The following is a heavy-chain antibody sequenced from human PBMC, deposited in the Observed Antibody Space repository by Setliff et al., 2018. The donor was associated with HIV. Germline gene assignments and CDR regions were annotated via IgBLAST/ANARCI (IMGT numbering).Heavy chain of an antibody. CDR3: VRGVTRDSSGYYRDEYFQY. D-gene: IGHD3-22*01. CDR2: ISPYNGDT. V-gene: IGHV1-18*01. Sequence: ASVKVSCKASGYTFNTYGISWVRQAPGQGLEWMGWISPYNGDTRYAQSLQGRVTLTTDTSTNTAYMEMRTLRSDDTAVYYCVRGVTRDSSGYYRDEYFQYWGQGTLVTV. J-gene: IGHJ1*01. CDR1: GYTFNTYG.